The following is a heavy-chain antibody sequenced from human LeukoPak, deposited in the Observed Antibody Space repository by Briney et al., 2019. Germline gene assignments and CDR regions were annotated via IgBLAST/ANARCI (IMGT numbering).Heavy chain of an antibody. D-gene: IGHD3-3*01. V-gene: IGHV4-30-4*08. Sequence: SETLSLTCTVSGGSISSGDYYWSWIRQPPGKGLEWIGYIYYSGSTYYNPSLKSRVTISVDTSKNQFSLKLSSVTAADTAVYYCARGGSGPTIFGVVNWFDPWGQGTLVTVSS. CDR3: ARGGSGPTIFGVVNWFDP. CDR2: IYYSGST. CDR1: GGSISSGDYY. J-gene: IGHJ5*02.